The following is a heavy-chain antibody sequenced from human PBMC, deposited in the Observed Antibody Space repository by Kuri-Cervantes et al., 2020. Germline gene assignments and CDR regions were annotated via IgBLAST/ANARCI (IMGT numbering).Heavy chain of an antibody. CDR3: ARDPLLLRYFDWSINGWFDP. CDR2: INPNSGGT. Sequence: GGSLRLSCKASGYTFTSYGISWVRQAPGQGLEWMGWINPNSGGTNYAQKFQGRVTMTRDTSISTAYMELSRLRSDDTAVYYCARDPLLLRYFDWSINGWFDPWGQGTLVTVSS. CDR1: GYTFTSYG. J-gene: IGHJ5*02. V-gene: IGHV1-2*02. D-gene: IGHD3-9*01.